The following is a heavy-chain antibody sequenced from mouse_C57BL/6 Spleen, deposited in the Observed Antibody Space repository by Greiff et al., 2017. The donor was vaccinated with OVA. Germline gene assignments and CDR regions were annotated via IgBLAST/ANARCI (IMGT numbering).Heavy chain of an antibody. Sequence: EVQRVESGPGLVKPSQSLSLTCSVTGYSITSGYYWNWIRQFPGNKLEWMGYISYDGSNNYNPSLKNRISITRDTSKNQFFLKLNSVTTEDTATYYCARDGGFSWFAYWGQGTLVTVSA. V-gene: IGHV3-6*01. CDR2: ISYDGSN. J-gene: IGHJ3*01. CDR1: GYSITSGYY. CDR3: ARDGGFSWFAY.